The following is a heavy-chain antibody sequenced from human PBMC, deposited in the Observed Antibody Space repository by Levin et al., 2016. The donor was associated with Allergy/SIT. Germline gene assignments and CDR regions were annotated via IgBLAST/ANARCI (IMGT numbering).Heavy chain of an antibody. CDR1: GGTFSSYA. J-gene: IGHJ3*02. V-gene: IGHV1-69*13. CDR2: IIPIFGTA. Sequence: SVKVSCKASGGTFSSYAISWVRQAPGQGLEWMGGIIPIFGTANYAQKFQGRVTITADESTSTAYMELSSLRSEDTAVYYCARDTGYYYDSSGYYREDAFDIWGQGTMVTVSS. D-gene: IGHD3-22*01. CDR3: ARDTGYYYDSSGYYREDAFDI.